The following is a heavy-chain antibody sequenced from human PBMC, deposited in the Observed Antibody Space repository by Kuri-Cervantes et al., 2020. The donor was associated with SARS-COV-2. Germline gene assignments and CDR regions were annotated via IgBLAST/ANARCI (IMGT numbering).Heavy chain of an antibody. CDR2: SSAYSDDT. Sequence: ASVKVSCKASGYTLNTFGITWVRQAPGQGLEWIGRSSAYSDDTSSAEKFKGRVTMTQDTSTSTAHMEITDLRSDDTAIYFCARVSSMYLPTYYFDFWGQGSLVTVSS. V-gene: IGHV1-18*01. D-gene: IGHD2-8*01. CDR3: ARVSSMYLPTYYFDF. CDR1: GYTLNTFG. J-gene: IGHJ4*02.